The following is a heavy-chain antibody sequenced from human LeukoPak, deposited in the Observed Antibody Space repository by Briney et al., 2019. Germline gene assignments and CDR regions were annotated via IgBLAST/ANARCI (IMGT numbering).Heavy chain of an antibody. V-gene: IGHV5-51*01. CDR3: AGRGSGIAVADHFDY. CDR1: GSSFTSYW. J-gene: IGHJ4*02. CDR2: IYPGDSDT. Sequence: PGESLKISCKGSGSSFTSYWIGWVRQMPGKGLEWMGIIYPGDSDTRYSPSFQGQVTISADKSISTAYLQWSSLKASDTAMYYCAGRGSGIAVADHFDYWGQGTLVTVSS. D-gene: IGHD6-19*01.